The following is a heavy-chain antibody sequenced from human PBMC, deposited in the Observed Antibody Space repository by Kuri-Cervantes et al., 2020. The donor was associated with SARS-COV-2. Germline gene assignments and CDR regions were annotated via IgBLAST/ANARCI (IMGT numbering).Heavy chain of an antibody. D-gene: IGHD6-6*01. CDR2: IYYSGST. J-gene: IGHJ4*02. CDR3: ARGRKQLGGSDFDY. Sequence: GSLRLSCTVSGGSISSSSYYWGWIRQPPGKGLEWIGSIYYSGSTYYNPSLKSRVTISVDTSKNQFSLKLSSVTAADTAVYYCARGRKQLGGSDFDYWGQGTLVTVSS. V-gene: IGHV4-39*01. CDR1: GGSISSSSYY.